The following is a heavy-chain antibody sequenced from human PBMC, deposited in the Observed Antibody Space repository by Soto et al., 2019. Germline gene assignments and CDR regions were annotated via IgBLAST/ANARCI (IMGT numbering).Heavy chain of an antibody. D-gene: IGHD2-2*01. Sequence: QVQLQQWGAGLLKPSETLSLTCAVYGGSFSGYYWSWIRQPPGKGLEWIGEINHSGSTNYNPSLKSRLTRSVDTPKNQFSLKLSSVTAADTAVYYCARGNPLSTSCSHMDVRGKGTTVTVSS. CDR1: GGSFSGYY. V-gene: IGHV4-34*01. CDR2: INHSGST. J-gene: IGHJ6*03. CDR3: ARGNPLSTSCSHMDV.